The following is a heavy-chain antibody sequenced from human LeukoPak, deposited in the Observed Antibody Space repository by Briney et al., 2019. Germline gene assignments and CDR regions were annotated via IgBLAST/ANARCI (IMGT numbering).Heavy chain of an antibody. J-gene: IGHJ3*02. CDR1: GYSISSGYY. V-gene: IGHV4-38-2*02. Sequence: SETLSLTXAVSGYSISSGYYWGWIRQPPGKGLEWIGEINHSGSTNYNPSLKSRVTISVDTSKNQFSLKLSSVTAADTAVYYCARDEYCSGGSCYSYAFDIWGQGTMVTVSS. D-gene: IGHD2-15*01. CDR2: INHSGST. CDR3: ARDEYCSGGSCYSYAFDI.